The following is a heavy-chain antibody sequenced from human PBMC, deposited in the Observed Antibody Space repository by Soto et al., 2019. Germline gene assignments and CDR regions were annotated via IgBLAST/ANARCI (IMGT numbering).Heavy chain of an antibody. V-gene: IGHV3-48*03. J-gene: IGHJ4*02. CDR2: ISSSGTTI. D-gene: IGHD2-21*01. CDR1: GFTFNNYE. Sequence: GGSLRLSCTASGFTFNNYEMHWVRQAPGKGLEWVSYISSSGTTIHYADSVRGRFTISRDNAKNSLYLQMNSLSAEDTAVYYCARHFPPGIGGDYFDSWGQGTLVTVSS. CDR3: ARHFPPGIGGDYFDS.